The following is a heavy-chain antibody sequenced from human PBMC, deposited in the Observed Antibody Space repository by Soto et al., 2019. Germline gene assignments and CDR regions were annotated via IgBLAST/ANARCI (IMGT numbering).Heavy chain of an antibody. CDR3: AKDGPELRTNPYYYYYYMDV. CDR1: GYTFTSYD. V-gene: IGHV1-8*01. Sequence: GASVKVSCKASGYTFTSYDINWVRQATGQGLEWMGWMNPNSGNTGYAQKFQGRVIMTRNTSISTAYMELSSLRSEDTAVYYCAKDGPELRTNPYYYYYYMDVWGKGTTVTVSS. J-gene: IGHJ6*03. CDR2: MNPNSGNT. D-gene: IGHD1-7*01.